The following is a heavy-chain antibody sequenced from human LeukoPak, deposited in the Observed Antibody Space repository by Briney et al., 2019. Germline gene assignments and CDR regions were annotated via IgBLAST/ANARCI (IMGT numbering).Heavy chain of an antibody. CDR2: VWYDGSHQ. CDR1: GFTFSTYW. V-gene: IGHV3-33*06. J-gene: IGHJ4*02. Sequence: GGSLRLSCAASGFTFSTYWMSWVRQAPGKGLEWVAVVWYDGSHQYYADSVKGRFTISRDNSKNTVDLQMNSLRVEDTAVYFCAKDKDTPATAQPQRGYFESWGQGTLVTVSS. D-gene: IGHD2-21*02. CDR3: AKDKDTPATAQPQRGYFES.